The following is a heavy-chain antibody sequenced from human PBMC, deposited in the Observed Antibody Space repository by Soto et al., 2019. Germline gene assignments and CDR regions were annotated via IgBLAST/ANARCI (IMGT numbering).Heavy chain of an antibody. J-gene: IGHJ4*02. Sequence: SETLSLTYTVSGGSISSGGYYWSWIRQHPGKGLEWIGYIYYSGSTYYNPSLKSRVTISVDTSKNQFSLKLSSVTAADTAVYYCARVPPTDYGDKKSVPYYFDYWGQGTLVTVSS. CDR3: ARVPPTDYGDKKSVPYYFDY. CDR1: GGSISSGGYY. D-gene: IGHD4-17*01. V-gene: IGHV4-31*03. CDR2: IYYSGST.